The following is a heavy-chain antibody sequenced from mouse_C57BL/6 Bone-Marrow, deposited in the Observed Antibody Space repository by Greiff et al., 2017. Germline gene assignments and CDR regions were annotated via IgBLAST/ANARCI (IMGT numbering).Heavy chain of an antibody. CDR2: IYPGGGYT. Sequence: LVESGAELVRPGTSVKMSCKASGYTFTNYWIGWAKQRPGHGLEWIGDIYPGGGYTNYNEKFKGKATLTADKSSSTAYMQFSSLTSEDSAIYYCAREGDFYAMDYWGQGTSVTVSS. J-gene: IGHJ4*01. CDR3: AREGDFYAMDY. V-gene: IGHV1-63*01. CDR1: GYTFTNYW.